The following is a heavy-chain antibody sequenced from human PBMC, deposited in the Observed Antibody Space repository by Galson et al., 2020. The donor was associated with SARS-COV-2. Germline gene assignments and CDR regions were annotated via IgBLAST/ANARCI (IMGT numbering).Heavy chain of an antibody. J-gene: IGHJ4*02. Sequence: SETLSLTCAVYGGYFSGYYWSWIRKPPGKGLEWIGEINHSGSTNYNPSLKSRVTISVDTSKNQFSLKLSSVTAADTAVYYCAVGWELLDYWGQGTLVTVSS. V-gene: IGHV4-34*01. CDR2: INHSGST. CDR3: AVGWELLDY. CDR1: GGYFSGYY. D-gene: IGHD1-26*01.